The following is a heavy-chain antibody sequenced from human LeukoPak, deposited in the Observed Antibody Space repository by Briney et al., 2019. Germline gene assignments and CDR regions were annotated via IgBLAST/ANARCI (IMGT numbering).Heavy chain of an antibody. V-gene: IGHV4-31*03. Sequence: SETLSLTCTVSGGSISSGGYYWSWIRQHPGKGLEWIGYIYYSGSTYYNPSLKSRVTISVDTSKNQFSLKLSSVTAADTAVYYCARGVDWLFDYWGQRTLVTVSS. CDR1: GGSISSGGYY. CDR2: IYYSGST. D-gene: IGHD2-21*01. CDR3: ARGVDWLFDY. J-gene: IGHJ4*02.